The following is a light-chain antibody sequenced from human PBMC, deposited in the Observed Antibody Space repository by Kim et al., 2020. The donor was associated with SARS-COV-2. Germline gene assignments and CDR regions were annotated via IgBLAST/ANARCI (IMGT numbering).Light chain of an antibody. CDR1: SNHVGHLG. CDR3: SSWDSSLTAWV. V-gene: IGLV10-54*04. Sequence: RQTATLTCTGNSNHVGHLGAAWRQQHQGHPPKLLSDRNNKRPAGISERFSAYRSGNTASLTITGLQPEGEADYYCSSWDSSLTAWVFGGGTQLTVL. J-gene: IGLJ3*02. CDR2: RNN.